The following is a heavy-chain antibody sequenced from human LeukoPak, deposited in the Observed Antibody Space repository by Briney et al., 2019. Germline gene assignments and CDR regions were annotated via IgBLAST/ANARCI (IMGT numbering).Heavy chain of an antibody. CDR3: ARDGGRQWQNREPI. V-gene: IGHV4-39*07. CDR2: IYYSGST. Sequence: SETLSLTCTVSGGSISSSSYYWGWIRQPPGKGLEWIGSIYYSGSTYYNPSLKSRVTISVDTSKNQFSLKLSSVTAADTAVYYCARDGGRQWQNREPIWGQGTMVTVSS. J-gene: IGHJ3*02. CDR1: GGSISSSSYY. D-gene: IGHD6-19*01.